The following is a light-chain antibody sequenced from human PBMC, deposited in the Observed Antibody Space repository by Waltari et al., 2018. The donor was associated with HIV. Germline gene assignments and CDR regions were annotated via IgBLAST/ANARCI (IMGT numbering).Light chain of an antibody. V-gene: IGLV1-47*01. Sequence: QSVLTQPPSASGTPGQRVTISCSGSNSNIGSNSVYWYQQFPGTAPKLLIYRDTRRPSGVPDRFSGSKSCTSASLASSGLRSEDEADYYCAAWDHSLSARVFGGGTKMTVL. CDR1: NSNIGSNS. CDR2: RDT. J-gene: IGLJ3*02. CDR3: AAWDHSLSARV.